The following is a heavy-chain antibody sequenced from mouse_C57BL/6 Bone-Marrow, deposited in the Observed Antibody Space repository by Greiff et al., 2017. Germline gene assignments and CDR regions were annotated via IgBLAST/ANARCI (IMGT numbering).Heavy chain of an antibody. V-gene: IGHV1-82*01. CDR2: IYPGDGDT. J-gene: IGHJ3*01. CDR3: YPISYDYGGTWFAY. CDR1: GYAFSSSW. Sequence: QVQLQQSGPELVKPGASVKISCKASGYAFSSSWMHWVKQRPGKGLEWIGRIYPGDGDTNYNGKFKGKATLTADKSSSTAYMQLSSLTSEDSAVFFCYPISYDYGGTWFAYWGQGTLVTVSA. D-gene: IGHD2-4*01.